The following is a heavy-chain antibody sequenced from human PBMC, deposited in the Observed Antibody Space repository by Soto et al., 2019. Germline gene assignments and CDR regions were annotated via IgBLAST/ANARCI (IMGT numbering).Heavy chain of an antibody. D-gene: IGHD5-12*01. J-gene: IGHJ5*02. CDR3: ARGGYDLNCFDP. CDR1: GGSTSIYS. Sequence: PSETLSLTCTVSGGSTSIYSWSWIRQPPGKGLEWIGYIYYSGSTNYNPSLKGRVTISVDTSKNQFSLKLSSVTAADTAVYYCARGGYDLNCFDPWGQGTLVTVSS. V-gene: IGHV4-59*01. CDR2: IYYSGST.